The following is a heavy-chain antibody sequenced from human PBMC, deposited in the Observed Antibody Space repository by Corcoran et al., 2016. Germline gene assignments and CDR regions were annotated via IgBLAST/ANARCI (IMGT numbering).Heavy chain of an antibody. CDR3: GRDLVGGAGITRVRGALGSWFDP. CDR2: IYYSGST. D-gene: IGHD3-10*01. V-gene: IGHV4-39*07. CDR1: GGSISSSSYY. J-gene: IGHJ5*02. Sequence: QLQLQESGPGLVKPSETLSLTCTVSGGSISSSSYYWGWIRQPPGKGLEWIGSIYYSGSTYYNPSLKSRVTISVDTSKNQFSLKLSSVTAADTAVYYCGRDLVGGAGITRVRGALGSWFDPWGQGTLVTVSS.